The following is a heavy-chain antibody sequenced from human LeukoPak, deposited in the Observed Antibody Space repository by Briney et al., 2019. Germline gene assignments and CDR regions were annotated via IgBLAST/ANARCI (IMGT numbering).Heavy chain of an antibody. D-gene: IGHD1-26*01. Sequence: GGSLGLSCAASGFTFSSYGMTWVRQAPGKGLEWVSGISGSGSRTDYADSVKGRFTISRDNAKNTLYLQMNSLRAEDTAVYYCAKGSREWELLDAFDIWGQGTMVTVSS. CDR2: ISGSGSRT. CDR1: GFTFSSYG. CDR3: AKGSREWELLDAFDI. J-gene: IGHJ3*02. V-gene: IGHV3-23*01.